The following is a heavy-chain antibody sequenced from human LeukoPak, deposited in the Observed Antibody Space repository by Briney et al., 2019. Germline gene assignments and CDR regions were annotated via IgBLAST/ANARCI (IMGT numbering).Heavy chain of an antibody. D-gene: IGHD3-22*01. J-gene: IGHJ4*02. CDR1: GGTFSSYA. V-gene: IGHV1-69*13. Sequence: SVKVSCKASGGTFSSYAISWVRQAPGQGPEWMGGIIPIFGTANYAQKFQGRVTITADESTSTAYMELSSLRSEDTAVYYCARDMYDSSGYYPPSFDYWGQGTLVTVSS. CDR3: ARDMYDSSGYYPPSFDY. CDR2: IIPIFGTA.